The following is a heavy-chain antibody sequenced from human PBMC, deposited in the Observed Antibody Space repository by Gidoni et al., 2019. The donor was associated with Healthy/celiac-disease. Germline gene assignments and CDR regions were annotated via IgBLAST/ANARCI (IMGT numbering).Heavy chain of an antibody. V-gene: IGHV7-4-1*01. Sequence: QVQLVQSGSELKKPGASVKVSCKASGYPFTSLAMDWVRQAPGQGLEWMGWINTNTGNPTYAQGFTGRFVFSLDTSVSTAYLQICSLKAEDTAVYYCARDQRFYDFWSGYYLGGMDVWGQGTTVTVSS. J-gene: IGHJ6*02. CDR2: INTNTGNP. D-gene: IGHD3-3*01. CDR1: GYPFTSLA. CDR3: ARDQRFYDFWSGYYLGGMDV.